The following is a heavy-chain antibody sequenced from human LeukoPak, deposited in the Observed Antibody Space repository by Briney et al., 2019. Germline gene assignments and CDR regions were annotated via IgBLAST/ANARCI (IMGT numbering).Heavy chain of an antibody. J-gene: IGHJ4*02. CDR1: GFTFRSYW. V-gene: IGHV5-51*01. D-gene: IGHD1-26*01. Sequence: GESLKISCKGSGFTFRSYWIGWVRQMPGKGLEWMGIIYPGDSDTRYSPSFQGQVTISADKSNSTAYLQWSSLKASDTAMYYCARRYSGSSYPEYFDYWGQGTLVTVSS. CDR3: ARRYSGSSYPEYFDY. CDR2: IYPGDSDT.